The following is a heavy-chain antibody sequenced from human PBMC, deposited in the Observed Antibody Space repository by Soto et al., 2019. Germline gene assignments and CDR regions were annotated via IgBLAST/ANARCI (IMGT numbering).Heavy chain of an antibody. V-gene: IGHV1-8*01. J-gene: IGHJ5*02. CDR3: ARGQRQRRGITIFGVVTLYNWFDP. CDR1: GYTFTSYD. CDR2: MNPNSGNT. Sequence: QVQLVQSGAEVKKPGASVKVSCKASGYTFTSYDINWVRQATGQGLEWMGWMNPNSGNTGYAQKFQGRVTMTRNTSISTAYMELSSLRSEDTAVYYCARGQRQRRGITIFGVVTLYNWFDPWGQGTLVTVSS. D-gene: IGHD3-3*01.